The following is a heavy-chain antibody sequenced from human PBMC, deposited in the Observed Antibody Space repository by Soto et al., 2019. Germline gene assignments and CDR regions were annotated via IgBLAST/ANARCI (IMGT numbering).Heavy chain of an antibody. CDR2: IDWDDDR. J-gene: IGHJ6*02. CDR1: GFSLSTSGVC. V-gene: IGHV2-70*11. Sequence: SGPTLVNPTQTLTLTCTFSGFSLSTSGVCMNWIRQPPGKALEWLARIDWDDDRYYSKSLTTRLTISKDTSKKQVVLTMTNMDPVVTATYYCARIALSPPLDSSVIHYGGFYNDGLDVWGQGTTVTGSS. CDR3: ARIALSPPLDSSVIHYGGFYNDGLDV. D-gene: IGHD3-22*01.